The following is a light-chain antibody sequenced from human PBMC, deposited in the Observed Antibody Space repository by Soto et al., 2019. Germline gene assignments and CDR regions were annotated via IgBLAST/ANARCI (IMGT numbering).Light chain of an antibody. J-gene: IGKJ5*01. V-gene: IGKV3-11*01. CDR1: QSVSSY. CDR3: QQRSNWPPD. Sequence: EIMLTQSPATLSLTPGERATLSCRASQSVSSYLAWYQQKPGQAPRLLIYDASNRATGIPARFSGSGSGTDFTLTISSLEPEDFAVYYCQQRSNWPPDFGQGTRLENK. CDR2: DAS.